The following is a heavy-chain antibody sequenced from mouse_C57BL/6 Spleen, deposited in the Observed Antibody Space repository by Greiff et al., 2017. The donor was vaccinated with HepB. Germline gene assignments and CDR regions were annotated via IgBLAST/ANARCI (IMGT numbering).Heavy chain of an antibody. CDR1: GYTFTDYE. CDR2: IDPETGGT. CDR3: TTLSYGSSPL. V-gene: IGHV1-15*01. Sequence: VKLQQSGAELVRPGASVTLSCKASGYTFTDYEMHWVKQTPVHGLEWIGAIDPETGGTAYNQKFKGKAILTADKSSSTAYMELRSLTSEDSAVYYCTTLSYGSSPLWGQGTTLTVSS. D-gene: IGHD1-1*01. J-gene: IGHJ2*01.